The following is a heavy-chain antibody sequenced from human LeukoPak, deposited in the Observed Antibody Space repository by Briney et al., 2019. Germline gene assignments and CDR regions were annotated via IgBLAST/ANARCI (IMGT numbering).Heavy chain of an antibody. J-gene: IGHJ4*02. CDR3: ARTTVTTDYFDY. CDR1: GFTFSSYA. CDR2: ISYDGSNK. V-gene: IGHV3-30-3*01. Sequence: PGGSLRLSCAAPGFTFSSYAMHWVRQAPGKGLEWVAVISYDGSNKYYADSVKGRFTISRDNSKNTLYLQMNSLRAEDTAVYYCARTTVTTDYFDYWGQGTLVTVSS. D-gene: IGHD4-17*01.